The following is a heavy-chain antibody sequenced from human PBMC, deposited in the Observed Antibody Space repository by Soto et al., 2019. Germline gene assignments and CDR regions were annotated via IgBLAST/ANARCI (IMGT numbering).Heavy chain of an antibody. CDR2: IKSKTDGGTT. J-gene: IGHJ4*02. Sequence: XVSLSLTCAVSGFTFSNVWMSWVRQAPGKGLEWVGRIKSKTDGGTTNYAAPVKGRFTISRDDSKNTLYLQMNSLKTEDTAVYFCSTAPISLWGQGTLVTVSS. CDR1: GFTFSNVW. V-gene: IGHV3-15*01. CDR3: STAPISL.